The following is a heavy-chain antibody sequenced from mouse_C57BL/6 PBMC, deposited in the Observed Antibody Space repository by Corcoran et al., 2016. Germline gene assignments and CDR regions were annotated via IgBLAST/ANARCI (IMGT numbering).Heavy chain of an antibody. CDR2: INTYSGVP. V-gene: IGHV9-3*01. Sequence: QIQLVQSGPELKKPGETVKISCKASGYTFTTYGMSWVKQAPGKGLKWMGWINTYSGVPTYADDFKGRFAFSLETSASTAYLQINNLKNEDTATYFCVREGYYLYYFDYWGQGTTLTVSS. CDR3: VREGYYLYYFDY. CDR1: GYTFTTYG. J-gene: IGHJ2*01. D-gene: IGHD2-3*01.